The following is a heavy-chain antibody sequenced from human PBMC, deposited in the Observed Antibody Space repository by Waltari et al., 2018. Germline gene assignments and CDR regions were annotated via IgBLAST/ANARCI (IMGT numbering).Heavy chain of an antibody. CDR3: ARDGYSGTPGDFDY. D-gene: IGHD5-12*01. V-gene: IGHV3-53*01. J-gene: IGHJ4*02. Sequence: EVQLVESGGGLIQPGGSLRLSCAASGFTVSSNYMSWVRKAPGKGLEWVSVIYSGGSTNYADSVKGRFTISRDNSKNTLYLQMNSLRAEDTAVYYCARDGYSGTPGDFDYWGQGTLVTVSS. CDR2: IYSGGST. CDR1: GFTVSSNY.